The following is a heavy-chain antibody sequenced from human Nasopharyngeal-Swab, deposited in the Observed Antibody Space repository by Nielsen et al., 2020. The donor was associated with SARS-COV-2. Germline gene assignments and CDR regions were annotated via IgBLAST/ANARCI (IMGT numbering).Heavy chain of an antibody. V-gene: IGHV5-10-1*01. D-gene: IGHD6-13*01. Sequence: VRQMPGKGLEWMGRIDPSDSYTNYSPSFQGHVTISADKSISTAYLQWSSLKASDTAMYYCARAIIAAAGSYYYYSMDVWGQGTTVTVSS. CDR3: ARAIIAAAGSYYYYSMDV. CDR2: IDPSDSYT. J-gene: IGHJ6*02.